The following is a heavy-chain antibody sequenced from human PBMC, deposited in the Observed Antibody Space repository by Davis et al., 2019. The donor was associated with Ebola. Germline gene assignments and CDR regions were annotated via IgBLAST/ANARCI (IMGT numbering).Heavy chain of an antibody. CDR2: INHSGST. D-gene: IGHD1-26*01. CDR3: ARVRSYTWFDP. J-gene: IGHJ5*02. Sequence: LSCAVYGGSFSGYYWSWIRQPPGKGLEWIGEINHSGSTNYNPSLKSRVTISVDTSKNQFSLKLSSVTAADTAVYYCARVRSYTWFDPWGQGTLVTVSS. CDR1: GGSFSGYY. V-gene: IGHV4-34*01.